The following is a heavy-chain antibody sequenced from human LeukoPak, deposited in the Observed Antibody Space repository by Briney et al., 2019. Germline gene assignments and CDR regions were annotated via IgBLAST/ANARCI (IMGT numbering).Heavy chain of an antibody. V-gene: IGHV4-4*07. CDR2: IYTSGST. D-gene: IGHD3-3*01. CDR1: GGSLSSYY. CDR3: ARGNLNSILGVVRDCFDP. Sequence: SETLSLTCTVSGGSLSSYYWSWIRQPAGKGLEWIGRIYTSGSTNYNPSLKSRVTMSVDTSKNQFSLKLSSVTAADTAVYYCARGNLNSILGVVRDCFDPWGQGTLVTVSS. J-gene: IGHJ5*02.